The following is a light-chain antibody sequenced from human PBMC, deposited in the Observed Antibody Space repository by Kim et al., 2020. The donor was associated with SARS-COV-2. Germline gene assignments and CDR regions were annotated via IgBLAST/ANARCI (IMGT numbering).Light chain of an antibody. J-gene: IGKJ2*01. CDR1: QSVLYSSNKQNY. V-gene: IGKV4-1*01. Sequence: RATINCKSSQSVLYSSNKQNYLAWYQQKPGQPPKLLIYWASTREYGVPDRFSGSGSGKDFTLTISSLQAEDVAVYYCQQYYSTPYTFGQGTKLEI. CDR2: WAS. CDR3: QQYYSTPYT.